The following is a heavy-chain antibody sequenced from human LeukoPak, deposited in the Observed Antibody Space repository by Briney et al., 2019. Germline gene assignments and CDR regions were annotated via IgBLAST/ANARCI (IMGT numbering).Heavy chain of an antibody. CDR3: AKRGVVIRVILVGFHKEAYYFDS. Sequence: GGSLRLSCAASGFTFSTYAMSWVRQAPGKGLECVSGITGSGDTSNYADSVKGRFTISRDNAKNTLYLQMNSLRADDPAVYFCAKRGVVIRVILVGFHKEAYYFDSWGQGALVTVSS. CDR1: GFTFSTYA. V-gene: IGHV3-23*01. J-gene: IGHJ4*02. D-gene: IGHD3-22*01. CDR2: ITGSGDTS.